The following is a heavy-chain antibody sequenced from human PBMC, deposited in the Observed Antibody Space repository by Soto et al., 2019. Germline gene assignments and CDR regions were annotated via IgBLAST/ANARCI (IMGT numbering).Heavy chain of an antibody. CDR3: ANAGLRFLEWLFPYYFDY. CDR2: ISGSGGST. Sequence: EVQLLESGGGLVQPGGSLRLSCAASGFTFSSYAMSWVRQAPGKGLEWVSAISGSGGSTYYADSVKGRFTISRDNSKNTLYLQMNSLRAEDTAVYYCANAGLRFLEWLFPYYFDYWGQGTLVTVSS. CDR1: GFTFSSYA. V-gene: IGHV3-23*01. J-gene: IGHJ4*02. D-gene: IGHD3-3*01.